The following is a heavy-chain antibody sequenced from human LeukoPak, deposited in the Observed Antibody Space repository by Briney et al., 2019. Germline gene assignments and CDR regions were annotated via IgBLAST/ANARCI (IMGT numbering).Heavy chain of an antibody. D-gene: IGHD1-26*01. CDR3: ARIEWERLGRAFDI. Sequence: GGSLRLSCAASGFTLSDNYMTWVRQAPGKGLEWVSRIYSAGATHYAESVKGRFTISRDNSKNTLYLQMNSLRAEDMAVYYCARIEWERLGRAFDIWDQGTMVTVSS. J-gene: IGHJ3*02. CDR2: IYSAGAT. CDR1: GFTLSDNY. V-gene: IGHV3-53*01.